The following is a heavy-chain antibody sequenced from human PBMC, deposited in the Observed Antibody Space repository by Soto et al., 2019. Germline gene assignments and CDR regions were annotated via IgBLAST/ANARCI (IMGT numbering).Heavy chain of an antibody. V-gene: IGHV3-48*03. CDR3: ALLTGTTDFDY. CDR2: ISSSGSTI. Sequence: EVQLVESGGGLVQPGGSLRLSCAASGFTFSSYEMNWVRQAPGKGQEWVSYISSSGSTIYYADSVKGRFTISRDNAKNSLYLQMNSLRAEDTAVYYCALLTGTTDFDYWGQGTLVTVSS. CDR1: GFTFSSYE. J-gene: IGHJ4*02. D-gene: IGHD1-20*01.